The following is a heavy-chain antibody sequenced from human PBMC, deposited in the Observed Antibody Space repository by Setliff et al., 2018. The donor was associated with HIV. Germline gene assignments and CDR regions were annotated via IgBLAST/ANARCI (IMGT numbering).Heavy chain of an antibody. D-gene: IGHD2-15*01. CDR3: ARFTVVVCGAGEPSWFDP. CDR1: GDSIISGDYY. J-gene: IGHJ5*02. Sequence: PSETLSLTCTVSGDSIISGDYYWSWIRQSPGKGLEWIGHIHYKGNIDYNASLKSRLAISSDTSKNQFSLNLSSVIAADTAIYFCARFTVVVCGAGEPSWFDPWGQGIQVTVSS. V-gene: IGHV4-30-4*08. CDR2: IHYKGNI.